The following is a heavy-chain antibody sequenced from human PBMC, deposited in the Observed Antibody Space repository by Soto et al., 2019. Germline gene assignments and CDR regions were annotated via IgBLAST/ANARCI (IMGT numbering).Heavy chain of an antibody. CDR2: FYYSGST. CDR1: GGSIGRGRYA. D-gene: IGHD2-2*01. Sequence: LDPLAVTCSFSGGSIGRGRYAGGWIRRPRGKGLEWIGTFYYSGSTYYSPSLESRVTISVDTSKNQFSLKVSSVTAADTAVYYCARLGGYCSGTSCYGYYGMDVWGQGTTVT. CDR3: ARLGGYCSGTSCYGYYGMDV. J-gene: IGHJ6*02. V-gene: IGHV4-39*01.